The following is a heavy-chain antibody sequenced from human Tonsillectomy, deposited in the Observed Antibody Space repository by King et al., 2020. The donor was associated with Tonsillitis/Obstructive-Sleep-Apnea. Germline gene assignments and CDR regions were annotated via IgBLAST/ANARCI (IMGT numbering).Heavy chain of an antibody. V-gene: IGHV5-51*01. CDR2: IYPGDSRS. CDR1: GYTFTSYW. CDR3: ARLGGDTAMVMVPLDY. J-gene: IGHJ4*02. D-gene: IGHD5-18*01. Sequence: PSGSEVKKHGESLKISCRGSGYTFTSYWIAWVRQMPGKGLEWQGIIYPGDSRSRFSPSFEGQITMSVDKSISTAYLQWSSLKASDSAMYYCARLGGDTAMVMVPLDYWGQGTLVTVST.